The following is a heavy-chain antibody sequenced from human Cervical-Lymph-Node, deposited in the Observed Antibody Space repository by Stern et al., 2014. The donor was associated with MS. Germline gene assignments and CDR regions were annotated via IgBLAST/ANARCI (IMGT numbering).Heavy chain of an antibody. V-gene: IGHV3-33*01. CDR1: GFTFSNHG. D-gene: IGHD6-25*01. CDR3: ARSSSSGWDY. CDR2: LWYDGRNK. Sequence: VPLVESGGTVVQPGTSLRLSCEGSGFTFSNHGMNWVSRAPGKGLEWVASLWYDGRNKMYEDSVKGRFTISRDNSKNTLYLQMDTLRVEDTAVYYCARSSSSGWDYWGPGTLVTVSS. J-gene: IGHJ4*02.